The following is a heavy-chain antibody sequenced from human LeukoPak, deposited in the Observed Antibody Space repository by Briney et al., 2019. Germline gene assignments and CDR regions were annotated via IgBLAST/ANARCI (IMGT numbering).Heavy chain of an antibody. J-gene: IGHJ3*02. V-gene: IGHV3-30*03. Sequence: GGSLRLSSAGSAFSFNSNSMERERQAPGKGLEWVAVISYDGSNKYYADSVKGRFTISRDNSKNTLYLQMNSLRAEDTAVYYYATAQMVVVNTEVLGAFTIWGQGTMVTVSS. CDR2: ISYDGSNK. D-gene: IGHD2-15*01. CDR1: AFSFNSNS. CDR3: ATAQMVVVNTEVLGAFTI.